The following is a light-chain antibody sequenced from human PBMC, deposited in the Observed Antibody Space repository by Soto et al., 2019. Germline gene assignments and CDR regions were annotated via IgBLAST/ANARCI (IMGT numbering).Light chain of an antibody. Sequence: QSALPQPASVSGSPGQSITISCAGTSSGVGSHPLVSWYQQHPGRAPQLLISEDTKRPSGVSNRCSGSKSGNMASLTISGLQAEDEADYYCCAFTSAGTWGFGGGTKRTV. V-gene: IGLV2-23*01. CDR3: CAFTSAGTWG. CDR1: SSGVGSHPL. J-gene: IGLJ3*02. CDR2: EDT.